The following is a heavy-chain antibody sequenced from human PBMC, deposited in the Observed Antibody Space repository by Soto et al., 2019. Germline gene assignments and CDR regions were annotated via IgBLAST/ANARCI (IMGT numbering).Heavy chain of an antibody. D-gene: IGHD5-18*01. Sequence: SETLSLTCTVSGGSIRSGGYYWSWVRQNPRRGLEWIGNIYYSGNTYYNPSLKSRLTMSVDTSKNQFSLNLSSVTAADTAVYYCARDRLMATAGTARHYFGLDVWGQGTTGTVSS. J-gene: IGHJ6*02. CDR2: IYYSGNT. V-gene: IGHV4-31*03. CDR1: GGSIRSGGYY. CDR3: ARDRLMATAGTARHYFGLDV.